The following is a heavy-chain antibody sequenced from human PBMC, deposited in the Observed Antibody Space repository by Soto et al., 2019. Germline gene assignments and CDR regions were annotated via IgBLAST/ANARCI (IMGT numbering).Heavy chain of an antibody. CDR3: ASTTGAPGTFDY. V-gene: IGHV4-30-4*01. J-gene: IGHJ4*02. CDR1: GGSISSGDYY. D-gene: IGHD3-10*01. CDR2: IYYIGST. Sequence: PWAPLSVTCTVSGGSISSGDYYWSWILQPPGKGLEWIGYIYYIGSTYYNPSLKSRVTISVDTSKNQFSLKLSSVTAADTAVYYCASTTGAPGTFDYWGQGTLVTVSS.